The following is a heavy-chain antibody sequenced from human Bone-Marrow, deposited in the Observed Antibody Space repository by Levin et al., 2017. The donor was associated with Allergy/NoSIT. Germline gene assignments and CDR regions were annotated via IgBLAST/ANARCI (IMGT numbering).Heavy chain of an antibody. CDR3: VRSYYSSPDN. J-gene: IGHJ4*02. Sequence: PGESLKISCAASGFTFSTYWMHWVRQPPGKGLVWVSHINSDGSSTNYADSVKGRFTISRDNAKNTLYLQMNSLRAKDTAVYYCVRSYYSSPDNWGQGTLVTVSS. D-gene: IGHD4-11*01. V-gene: IGHV3-74*01. CDR2: INSDGSST. CDR1: GFTFSTYW.